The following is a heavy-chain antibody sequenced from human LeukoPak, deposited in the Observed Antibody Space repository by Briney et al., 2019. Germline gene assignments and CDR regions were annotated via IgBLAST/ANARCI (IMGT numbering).Heavy chain of an antibody. CDR3: AKEAVRSSIAVAGTRYFQH. V-gene: IGHV3-21*04. CDR2: ISSSSSYI. D-gene: IGHD6-13*01. CDR1: GFTFSDYS. Sequence: GGSLRLSCAASGFTFSDYSMDWVRQAPGKGLEWVSSISSSSSYIYYADSVRGRFTISRDNSKNTLYLQMNSLRAEDTAVYYCAKEAVRSSIAVAGTRYFQHWGQGTLVTVSS. J-gene: IGHJ1*01.